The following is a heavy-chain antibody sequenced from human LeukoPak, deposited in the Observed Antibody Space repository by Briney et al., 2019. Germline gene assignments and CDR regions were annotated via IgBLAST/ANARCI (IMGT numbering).Heavy chain of an antibody. CDR1: GFTFDDYA. Sequence: GGSLRLSCAASGFTFDDYAMHWVRQAPGKGLEWVSGISWNSGSIGYADSVKGRFTISRDNVKNSLYLQMNSLRAEDTAVYYCARGQVVGATFGMDVWGKGTTVTVSS. V-gene: IGHV3-9*01. J-gene: IGHJ6*04. D-gene: IGHD1-26*01. CDR2: ISWNSGSI. CDR3: ARGQVVGATFGMDV.